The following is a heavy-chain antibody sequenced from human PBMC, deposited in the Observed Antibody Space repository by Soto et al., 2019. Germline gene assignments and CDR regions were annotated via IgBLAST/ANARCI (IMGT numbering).Heavy chain of an antibody. CDR3: ASGSQEYRSGWYMPGWFDP. CDR2: IYYSGST. D-gene: IGHD6-19*01. J-gene: IGHJ5*02. V-gene: IGHV4-59*01. Sequence: PSETLSLTCTVSGGSISSYYWSWIRQPPGKGLEWIGYIYYSGSTNYNPSLKGRAPLSLATSKNLFSLKLSSLTAAETAVFYCASGSQEYRSGWYMPGWFDPWGQGARFTVSS. CDR1: GGSISSYY.